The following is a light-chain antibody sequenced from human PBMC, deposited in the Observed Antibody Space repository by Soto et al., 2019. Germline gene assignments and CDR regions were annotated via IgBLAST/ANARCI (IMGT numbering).Light chain of an antibody. CDR1: QSITSH. Sequence: DIQMTQSPSSLSASVGDRVTITCRASQSITSHLNWYQQKPGRAPKLLIYAASALQSGVPSKFSGGGSGTDFTLTISSLQPEDFATYYCQPTYRTPPTFGQGTRLESK. J-gene: IGKJ2*01. CDR3: QPTYRTPPT. V-gene: IGKV1-39*01. CDR2: AAS.